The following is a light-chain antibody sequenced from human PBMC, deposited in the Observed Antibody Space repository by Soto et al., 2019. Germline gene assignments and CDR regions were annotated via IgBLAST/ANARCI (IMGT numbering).Light chain of an antibody. J-gene: IGLJ1*01. CDR1: SSDVGGYNY. CDR2: DVS. V-gene: IGLV2-11*01. CDR3: CSYAGSYV. Sequence: QSALTQPRSVSGSPGQSVTISCTGTSSDVGGYNYVSWYQQHPGKAPKLMIYDVSQRPSGVPDRCSGSKSGNTASLPVSGLQAEDEADYYCCSYAGSYVFGSGTKLTVL.